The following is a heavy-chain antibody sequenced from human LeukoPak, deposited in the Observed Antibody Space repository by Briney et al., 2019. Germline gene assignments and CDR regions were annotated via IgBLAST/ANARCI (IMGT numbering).Heavy chain of an antibody. CDR3: ARDADYSYYYYYYYMDV. CDR1: GFTFSSYG. D-gene: IGHD4-11*01. Sequence: GRSLRLSCAASGFTFSSYGMHWVRQALGKGLEWVAVIWYDGSNRYYADSVKGRFTISRDNSKNTLYLQMNSLRAEDTAVYYCARDADYSYYYYYYYMDVWGKGTTVTVSS. V-gene: IGHV3-33*01. J-gene: IGHJ6*03. CDR2: IWYDGSNR.